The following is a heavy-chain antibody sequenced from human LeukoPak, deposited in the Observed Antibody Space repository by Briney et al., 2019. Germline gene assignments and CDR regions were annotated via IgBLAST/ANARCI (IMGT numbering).Heavy chain of an antibody. CDR3: ASLSDPGNWFDP. CDR1: GFPVSSNY. CDR2: IYGGGST. V-gene: IGHV3-53*04. Sequence: GGSLTLPCAASGFPVSSNYMSWVRQAPGKGLEGVSVIYGGGSTYYADSVKGRFTISRHNSKNTLYLQMNSLRAEDTAVYYCASLSDPGNWFDPWGQGTLVTVSS. D-gene: IGHD3-10*01. J-gene: IGHJ5*02.